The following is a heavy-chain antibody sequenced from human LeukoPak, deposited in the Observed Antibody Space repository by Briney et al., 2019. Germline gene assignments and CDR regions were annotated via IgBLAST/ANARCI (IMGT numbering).Heavy chain of an antibody. V-gene: IGHV1-8*01. CDR1: GYTFTSYD. CDR3: ARGRAAHVRRIQLWSAHYYYYGMDV. Sequence: GASVRVSCKASGYTFTSYDINWVRQATGQGLEWMGWMNPNSGNTGYAQKFQGRVTMTRNTSISTAYMELSSLRSEDTAVYYCARGRAAHVRRIQLWSAHYYYYGMDVWGQGTTVTVSS. J-gene: IGHJ6*02. CDR2: MNPNSGNT. D-gene: IGHD5-18*01.